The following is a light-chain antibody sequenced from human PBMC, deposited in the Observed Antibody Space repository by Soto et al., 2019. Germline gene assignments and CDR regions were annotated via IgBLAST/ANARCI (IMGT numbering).Light chain of an antibody. CDR1: QSISRF. CDR3: QQSYSTPWT. CDR2: AAS. Sequence: DIQMTQSPSSLSASVGDRITITCRASQSISRFLNWYQQKPGKVPEVLIYAASSVETGVPSRFSGSGSGTDFTLTISGLQSEDFATYYCQQSYSTPWTFGQGTKVEIK. V-gene: IGKV1-39*01. J-gene: IGKJ1*01.